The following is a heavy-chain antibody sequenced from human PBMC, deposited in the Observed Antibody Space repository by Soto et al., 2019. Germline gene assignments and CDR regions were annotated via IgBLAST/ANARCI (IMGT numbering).Heavy chain of an antibody. Sequence: QVQLQQWGAGLLKPSETLSLTCAVYGGSFSGYYWTWIRQPPGTGLEWSGETNHSGSTNYNPSLKPRVTISVDTSTNPFSLKLTSVTAADTALYYCARDNITGLFDYWGQGTLVTVSS. D-gene: IGHD2-8*02. CDR2: TNHSGST. J-gene: IGHJ4*02. CDR3: ARDNITGLFDY. V-gene: IGHV4-34*01. CDR1: GGSFSGYY.